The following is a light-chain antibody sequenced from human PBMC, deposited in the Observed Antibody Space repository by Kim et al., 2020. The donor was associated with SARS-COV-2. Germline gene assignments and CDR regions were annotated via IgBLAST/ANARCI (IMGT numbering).Light chain of an antibody. Sequence: DIQMTQSPSSLSASVGDRVTITCRASQSVSDDVNWYQQKPGKAPKLLIYDASTLHSGVPPRFSGGGSGTHFTLTISSLEPEDSATYYCQQNYKTPFPFGQGTKLEI. CDR3: QQNYKTPFP. CDR2: DAS. V-gene: IGKV1-39*01. J-gene: IGKJ2*01. CDR1: QSVSDD.